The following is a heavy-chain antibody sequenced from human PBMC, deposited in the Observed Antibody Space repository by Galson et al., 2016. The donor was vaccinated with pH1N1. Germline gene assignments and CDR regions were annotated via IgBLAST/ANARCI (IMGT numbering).Heavy chain of an antibody. D-gene: IGHD4-23*01. Sequence: SLRLSCAASGFTFSNFAMSWVRQAPGRGLKWVSDISGGGDNTYYADSVKGRFTISRDNSMNILYLHMNSLSPEDTGIFYCAKFDWSTMVTPGYFDSWGHGTLVSVSS. V-gene: IGHV3-23*01. CDR3: AKFDWSTMVTPGYFDS. J-gene: IGHJ4*01. CDR2: ISGGGDNT. CDR1: GFTFSNFA.